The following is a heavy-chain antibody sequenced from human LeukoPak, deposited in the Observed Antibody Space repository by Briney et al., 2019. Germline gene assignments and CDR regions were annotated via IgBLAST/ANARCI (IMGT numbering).Heavy chain of an antibody. V-gene: IGHV4-39*01. CDR3: ARHQGSGWFDYCDY. Sequence: SSETLSLTCTVSGGSISSYYWGWIRQPPGKGLEWIATIYYSGSTYYNPSLKSRVTISVDTSKNQFSLKLRSVTAADTAVYYCARHQGSGWFDYCDYWGQGTLVTVSS. CDR1: GGSISSYY. CDR2: IYYSGST. D-gene: IGHD6-19*01. J-gene: IGHJ4*02.